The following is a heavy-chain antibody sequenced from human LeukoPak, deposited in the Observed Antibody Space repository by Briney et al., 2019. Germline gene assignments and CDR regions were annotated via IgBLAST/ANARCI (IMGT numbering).Heavy chain of an antibody. CDR1: GGSISSYY. V-gene: IGHV4-59*01. CDR3: ARGDYYDSSGYWLFDY. D-gene: IGHD3-22*01. CDR2: IYYSGRT. Sequence: SATLSLTCTVSGGSISSYYWSWIRQPPGKGLEWIGYIYYSGRTNYNPSLKSRVTISVDTSKNQFSLKLSSVTAADTAVYYCARGDYYDSSGYWLFDYWGQGTLVTVSS. J-gene: IGHJ4*02.